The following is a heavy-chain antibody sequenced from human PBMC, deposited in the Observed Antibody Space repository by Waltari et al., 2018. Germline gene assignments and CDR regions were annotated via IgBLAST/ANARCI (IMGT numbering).Heavy chain of an antibody. CDR3: ARRPRGGAVGAFDY. CDR1: GGSISSYY. J-gene: IGHJ4*02. Sequence: QVQLQESGPGLVKPSETLSLTCTVSGGSISSYYWSWIRQPPGKGLEWIGYIYYSGSTNYTPSLKSRVTISVDTSKNQFSLKLSSVTAADTAVYYCARRPRGGAVGAFDYWGQGTLVTVSS. V-gene: IGHV4-59*08. D-gene: IGHD3-10*01. CDR2: IYYSGST.